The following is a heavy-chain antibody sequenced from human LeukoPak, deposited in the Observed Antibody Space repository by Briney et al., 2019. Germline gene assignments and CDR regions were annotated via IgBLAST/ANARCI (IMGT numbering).Heavy chain of an antibody. Sequence: PGGSLRLSCAASGFTFDDYAMHWVRQAPGKGLEWVSGISWNSGSIGYADSVKGRFIISRDNAKNSLYLQMNSLRAEDTALYYCAKDQRAAAGYYYGMDVWGQGTTVTVSS. J-gene: IGHJ6*02. CDR2: ISWNSGSI. CDR1: GFTFDDYA. V-gene: IGHV3-9*01. CDR3: AKDQRAAAGYYYGMDV. D-gene: IGHD6-13*01.